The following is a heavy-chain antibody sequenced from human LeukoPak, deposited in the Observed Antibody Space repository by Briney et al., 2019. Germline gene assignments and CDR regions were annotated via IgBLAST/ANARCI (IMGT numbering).Heavy chain of an antibody. CDR2: INPNSGDT. CDR1: GYAFTGYH. D-gene: IGHD2-2*01. V-gene: IGHV1-2*06. CDR3: ARDYCSSTSCLFDY. Sequence: ASVKVSCKASGYAFTGYHMHWVRQAPGQGLEWMGRINPNSGDTNYAQKFQGRVTMTRDTSISTAYMELSRLTSDDTAVYYCARDYCSSTSCLFDYWGQGTLVTVSS. J-gene: IGHJ4*02.